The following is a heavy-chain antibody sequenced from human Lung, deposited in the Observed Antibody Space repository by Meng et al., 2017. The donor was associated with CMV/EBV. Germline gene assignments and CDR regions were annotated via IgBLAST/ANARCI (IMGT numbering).Heavy chain of an antibody. J-gene: IGHJ4*02. CDR3: ARDNNWGPDY. CDR2: IHPHRGDT. V-gene: IGHV1-2*02. Sequence: SVXVSCKASGYTFTAHYFHWVRQAPGQGLEWMGWIHPHRGDTNYAQQFQGRVTLTRDTSINTGYMELTRLTSDDTAVYYCARDNNWGPDYWGLGTLVTVSS. D-gene: IGHD7-27*01. CDR1: GYTFTAHY.